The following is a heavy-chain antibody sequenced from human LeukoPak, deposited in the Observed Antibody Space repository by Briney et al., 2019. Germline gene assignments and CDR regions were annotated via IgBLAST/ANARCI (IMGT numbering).Heavy chain of an antibody. CDR3: AKRGVVIRVILVGFHKEANYFDS. CDR2: ISGSGGST. D-gene: IGHD3-22*01. J-gene: IGHJ4*02. Sequence: GGSLRLSCAVSGITLSNYGMSWVRQAPGKGLEWVAGISGSGGSTYYADSVKGRFTVTRDNPKNTLYLQMNSLRAEDTAFYFCAKRGVVIRVILVGFHKEANYFDSWGQGALVTVSS. CDR1: GITLSNYG. V-gene: IGHV3-23*01.